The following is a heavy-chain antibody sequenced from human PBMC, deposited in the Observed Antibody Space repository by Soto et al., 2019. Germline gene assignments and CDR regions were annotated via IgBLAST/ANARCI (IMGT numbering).Heavy chain of an antibody. D-gene: IGHD2-15*01. J-gene: IGHJ4*02. CDR2: ISYDGSNK. CDR1: GFTFSSYA. V-gene: IGHV3-30-3*01. CDR3: ARGWAHVVVVAAFKGY. Sequence: QVQLVESGGGVVQPGRSLRLSCAASGFTFSSYAMHWVRQAPGKGLEWVAVISYDGSNKYYADSVKGRFTISRDNSKNALYLQMNSRRAEDTAVYYCARGWAHVVVVAAFKGYWGQGTLVTVSS.